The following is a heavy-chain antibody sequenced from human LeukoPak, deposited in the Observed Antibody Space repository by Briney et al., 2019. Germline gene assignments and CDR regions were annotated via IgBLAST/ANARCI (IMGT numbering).Heavy chain of an antibody. CDR2: IIPILGIA. J-gene: IGHJ4*02. CDR1: GGTFSSYT. D-gene: IGHD6-13*01. CDR3: ARDRVNSSSWFSLPDY. V-gene: IGHV1-69*04. Sequence: ASVKVSCKASGGTFSSYTISWVRQAPGQGLEWMGRIIPILGIANYAQKFQGRVTITADKSTSTAYMELSSLRSEDTAVYYCARDRVNSSSWFSLPDYWGQGTLVTVSS.